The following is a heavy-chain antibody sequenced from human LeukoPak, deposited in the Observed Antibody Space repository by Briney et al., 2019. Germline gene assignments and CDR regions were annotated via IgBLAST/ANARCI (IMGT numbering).Heavy chain of an antibody. J-gene: IGHJ3*02. CDR3: ARRRYSYALPAFDI. CDR1: GFTFSDYW. Sequence: GGSLRLSCAASGFTFSDYWMSWVRQAPGKGLQWVADIKQDGNEKYYVDSVKGRFIISRDNARNSLHLRMISLRAEDTAVYYCARRRYSYALPAFDIWGQGTMVTVSS. D-gene: IGHD5-18*01. CDR2: IKQDGNEK. V-gene: IGHV3-7*01.